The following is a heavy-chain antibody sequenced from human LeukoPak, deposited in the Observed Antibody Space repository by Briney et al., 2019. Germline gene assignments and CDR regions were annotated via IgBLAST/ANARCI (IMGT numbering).Heavy chain of an antibody. CDR3: ARGEYSSSWYPLGY. CDR2: IYYSGST. D-gene: IGHD6-13*01. J-gene: IGHJ4*02. V-gene: IGHV4-39*07. CDR1: GSSISSSSYY. Sequence: SETLSLTCTVSGSSISSSSYYWGWIRQPPGKGLEWIGSIYYSGSTYYNPSLKSRVTMSVDTSKNQFSLKLSSVTAADTAVYYCARGEYSSSWYPLGYWGQGTLVTVSS.